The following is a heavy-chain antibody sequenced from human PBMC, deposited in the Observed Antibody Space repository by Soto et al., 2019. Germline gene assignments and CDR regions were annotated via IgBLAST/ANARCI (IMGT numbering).Heavy chain of an antibody. CDR3: ARKAEVAVADTGDY. D-gene: IGHD6-19*01. CDR1: GYTFTSYG. Sequence: QVQLVQSGAEVKKPGASVKVSCKASGYTFTSYGISWVRQAPGQGLEWMGWISAYNGNTNYAQKLQGRVTMTTDTSPSRAYVELRSLRPDDTAVDYCARKAEVAVADTGDYWGQGTLVTVSS. J-gene: IGHJ4*02. CDR2: ISAYNGNT. V-gene: IGHV1-18*01.